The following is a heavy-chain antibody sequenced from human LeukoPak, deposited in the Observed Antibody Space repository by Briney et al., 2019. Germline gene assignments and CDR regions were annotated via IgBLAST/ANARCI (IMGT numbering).Heavy chain of an antibody. Sequence: GASVNVSCTASGGTFSSYAISWVRQAPGQGLEWMGGIIPIFGTANYAQKFQGRVTITTDESTSTAYMELSSLRSEDTAVYYCARGPGPKRLRFLEWLPNDDYWGQGTLVTVSS. J-gene: IGHJ4*02. CDR2: IIPIFGTA. V-gene: IGHV1-69*05. D-gene: IGHD3-3*01. CDR1: GGTFSSYA. CDR3: ARGPGPKRLRFLEWLPNDDY.